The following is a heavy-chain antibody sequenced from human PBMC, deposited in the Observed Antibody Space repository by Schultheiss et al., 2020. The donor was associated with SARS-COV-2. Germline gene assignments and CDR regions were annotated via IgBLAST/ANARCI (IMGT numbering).Heavy chain of an antibody. V-gene: IGHV1-18*01. D-gene: IGHD3-22*01. CDR3: ARDERRGSSGRYATDYYYYGMDV. CDR1: GYTFTSYG. CDR2: ISAYNGNT. Sequence: ASVKVSCKASGYTFTSYGISWVRQAPGQGLEWMGWISAYNGNTNYAQKLQGRVTMTTDTSTSTAYMELRSLRSDDTAVYYCARDERRGSSGRYATDYYYYGMDVWGQGTTVTVSS. J-gene: IGHJ6*02.